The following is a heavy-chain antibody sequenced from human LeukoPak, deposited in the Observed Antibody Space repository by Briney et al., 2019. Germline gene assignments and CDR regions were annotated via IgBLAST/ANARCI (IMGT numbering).Heavy chain of an antibody. CDR3: ARVPYEAVDIVATIYYYYGMDV. Sequence: ASVKVSCKASGGTFSSYAISWVRQAPGQGLEWMGGIIPIFGTANYAQKFQGRVTITADESTSTAYMELSGLRSEDTAVYYCARVPYEAVDIVATIYYYYGMDVWGQGTTVTVSS. J-gene: IGHJ6*02. D-gene: IGHD5-12*01. V-gene: IGHV1-69*01. CDR1: GGTFSSYA. CDR2: IIPIFGTA.